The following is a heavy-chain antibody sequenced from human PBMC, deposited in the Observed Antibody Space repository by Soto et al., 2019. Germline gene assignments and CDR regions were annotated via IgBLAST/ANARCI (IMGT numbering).Heavy chain of an antibody. J-gene: IGHJ3*02. D-gene: IGHD3-10*01. CDR3: AADYYGSGSHYFDAFDI. CDR2: ISSSRSLI. V-gene: IGHV3-21*01. CDR1: GCTFGSYS. Sequence: PGGSLRLSCAASGCTFGSYSMNWVRQAPGKGLEWVSSISSSRSLIYYTDSVKGRFTISRDNPKNSLYLQMDSLRAEDTAVYYCAADYYGSGSHYFDAFDIWGQGTMVTVSS.